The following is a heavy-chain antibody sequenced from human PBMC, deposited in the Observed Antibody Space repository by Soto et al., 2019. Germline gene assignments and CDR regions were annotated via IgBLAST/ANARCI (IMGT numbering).Heavy chain of an antibody. D-gene: IGHD3-22*01. Sequence: VASVKVSCKASGYTFTSYDINWVRQATGQGLEWMGWMNPNSGNTGYAQKFQGRVTMTRNTSISTAYMELSSLRSEDTAVYYCAKAISYDSSGYYYIVDYWGQGTLVTVSS. CDR2: MNPNSGNT. CDR1: GYTFTSYD. J-gene: IGHJ4*02. V-gene: IGHV1-8*01. CDR3: AKAISYDSSGYYYIVDY.